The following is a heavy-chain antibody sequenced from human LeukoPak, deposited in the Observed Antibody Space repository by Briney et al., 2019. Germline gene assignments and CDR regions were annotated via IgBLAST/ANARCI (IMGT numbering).Heavy chain of an antibody. CDR3: AKGVVLRFSSGGYFDY. CDR1: GFTFSSYA. V-gene: IGHV3-23*01. Sequence: TGGSLRLSCAASGFTFSSYAMSWVRQAPGKGLEWVSAISGSGGSTYYADSVKGRFTISRDNSKNTLYLQMNSLRAEDTAVYYCAKGVVLRFSSGGYFDYWGQGTLVTVSS. D-gene: IGHD3-3*01. J-gene: IGHJ4*02. CDR2: ISGSGGST.